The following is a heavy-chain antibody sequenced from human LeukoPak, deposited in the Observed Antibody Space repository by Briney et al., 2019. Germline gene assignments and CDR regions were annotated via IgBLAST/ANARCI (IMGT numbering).Heavy chain of an antibody. Sequence: ASVKVSCKASGYTFTSYDFNWVRQATGQRPEWMGWMSPNSGDTGYARKFQDRVTMTRNTSISTAYMELSSLRSDDAAVYYCARGPPNWGYDYWGPGTLVTASS. D-gene: IGHD7-27*01. J-gene: IGHJ4*02. CDR1: GYTFTSYD. CDR3: ARGPPNWGYDY. V-gene: IGHV1-8*01. CDR2: MSPNSGDT.